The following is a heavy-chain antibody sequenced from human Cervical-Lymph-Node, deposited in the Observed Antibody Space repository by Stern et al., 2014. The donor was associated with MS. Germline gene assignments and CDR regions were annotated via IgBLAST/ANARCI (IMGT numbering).Heavy chain of an antibody. CDR1: GYSFSTYW. CDR2: IYPGDSDP. J-gene: IGHJ4*02. V-gene: IGHV5-51*01. D-gene: IGHD3-10*01. Sequence: VQLVQSGAEVKKPGESLKISCQGSGYSFSTYWIGWGRQMPGKGLEWMGIIYPGDSDPRYSPSFQGQVTISADKSISTAYLQWSSLKASDTAIYYCAITTYGSGSFFGYFDYWGQGTLVTVSS. CDR3: AITTYGSGSFFGYFDY.